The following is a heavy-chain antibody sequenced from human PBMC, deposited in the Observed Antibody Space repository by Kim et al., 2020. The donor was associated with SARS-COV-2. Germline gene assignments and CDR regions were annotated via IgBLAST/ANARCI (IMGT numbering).Heavy chain of an antibody. Sequence: ASVKVSCKASGGTFSSYAISWVRPAPGQGLEWMGGIIPIFGTANYAQKFQGRVTITADESTSTAYMELSSLTSEDTAVYYCARGYDAYGGNLAWTNAFDIWGQGTMVTVSS. CDR2: IIPIFGTA. V-gene: IGHV1-69*13. CDR1: GGTFSSYA. J-gene: IGHJ3*02. CDR3: ARGYDAYGGNLAWTNAFDI. D-gene: IGHD4-17*01.